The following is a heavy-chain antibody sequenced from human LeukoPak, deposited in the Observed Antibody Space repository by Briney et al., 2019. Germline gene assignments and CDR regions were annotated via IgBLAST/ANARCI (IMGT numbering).Heavy chain of an antibody. D-gene: IGHD3-22*01. CDR3: ASSDYYYDSSGYYYV. CDR1: GGSISSGGYS. V-gene: IGHV4-30-2*01. Sequence: SKTLSLTCAVSGGSISSGGYSWSWIRQPPGKGLEWIGYIYHSGSTYYNPSLKSRVTISVDRSKNQFSLKLSSVTAADTAVYYCASSDYYYDSSGYYYVWGQGTLVTVSS. J-gene: IGHJ4*02. CDR2: IYHSGST.